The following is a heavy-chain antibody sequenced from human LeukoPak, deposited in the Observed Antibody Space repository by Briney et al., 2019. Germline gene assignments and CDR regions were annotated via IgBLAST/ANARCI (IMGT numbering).Heavy chain of an antibody. V-gene: IGHV3-7*03. Sequence: GGSLRLSCEASGFTFRSYWMSWVRQAPGRGLEWVANLNQDGSEKYYVDSVKGRFTISRDNAKKSLYLQMNSLRAEDTAVYYCGRDGGPVDHWGQGTLVTVSS. J-gene: IGHJ4*02. CDR1: GFTFRSYW. CDR2: LNQDGSEK. D-gene: IGHD3-16*01. CDR3: GRDGGPVDH.